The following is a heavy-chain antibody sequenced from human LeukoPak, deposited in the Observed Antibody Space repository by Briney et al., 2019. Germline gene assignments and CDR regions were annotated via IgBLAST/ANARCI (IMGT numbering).Heavy chain of an antibody. CDR3: AREDGSSWDWFDP. D-gene: IGHD7-27*01. Sequence: SETLSLTCAVYGGSFSGYYWSWIRQHPGKGLEWIGYIYYSGSTYYNPSLKSRVTISVDTSKNQFSLKLSSVTAAGTAVYYCAREDGSSWDWFDPWGQGTLVTVSS. CDR1: GGSFSGYY. V-gene: IGHV4-31*11. J-gene: IGHJ5*02. CDR2: IYYSGST.